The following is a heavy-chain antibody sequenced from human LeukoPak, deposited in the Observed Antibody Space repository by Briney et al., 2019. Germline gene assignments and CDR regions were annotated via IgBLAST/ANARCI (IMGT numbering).Heavy chain of an antibody. V-gene: IGHV4-61*02. D-gene: IGHD3-16*01. CDR1: GGSISSGSYY. CDR3: ARERLPWGPGFDY. J-gene: IGHJ4*02. Sequence: SETLSLTCTVSGGSISSGSYYWSWIRQPAGKGLEWIGRIYTSGSTNYNPSLKSRVTISVDTSKNQFSLKLSSVTAADTAVYYCARERLPWGPGFDYWGQGTLVTVSS. CDR2: IYTSGST.